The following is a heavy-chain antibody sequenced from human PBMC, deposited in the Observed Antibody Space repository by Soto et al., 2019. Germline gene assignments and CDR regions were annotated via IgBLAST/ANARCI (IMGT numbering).Heavy chain of an antibody. J-gene: IGHJ4*02. CDR3: ASLRDTSSWYYAY. CDR2: IYYSGST. D-gene: IGHD6-13*01. Sequence: SETLSLTCTVSGGSISRYYWSWIRQPPGKGLEWIGYIYYSGSTDYNPSLKSRVTISVDTSKNQFSLKLISVTAADTAVYYCASLRDTSSWYYAYWGQGTLVTVSS. V-gene: IGHV4-59*08. CDR1: GGSISRYY.